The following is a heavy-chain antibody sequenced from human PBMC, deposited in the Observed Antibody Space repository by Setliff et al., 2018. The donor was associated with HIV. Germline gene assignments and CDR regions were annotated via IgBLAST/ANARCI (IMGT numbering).Heavy chain of an antibody. J-gene: IGHJ4*02. Sequence: SETLSLTCTVSGGSISSYYWSWIRQPPGKGLEWIGYIYYSGRTNCNPSLKSRVTISVDTSKNQFSLKLTSMTAADTAVYYCALRRYSSWARFDSWGQGTLVTVSS. V-gene: IGHV4-59*12. CDR2: IYYSGRT. D-gene: IGHD2-21*01. CDR1: GGSISSYY. CDR3: ALRRYSSWARFDS.